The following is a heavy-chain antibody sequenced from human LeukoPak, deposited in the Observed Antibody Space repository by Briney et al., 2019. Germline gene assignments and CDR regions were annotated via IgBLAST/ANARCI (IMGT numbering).Heavy chain of an antibody. J-gene: IGHJ4*02. CDR1: GYPFSSYG. Sequence: GASVKVSCKTSGYPFSSYGLSWVRQAPGQGLEWMGWISAYNGNTNYAQKLQGRVTMTTDTSTSTAYMELRSLRSDDTAVYYCARDPGLTYYYDSSGYYAYWGQGTLVTVSS. V-gene: IGHV1-18*01. CDR3: ARDPGLTYYYDSSGYYAY. CDR2: ISAYNGNT. D-gene: IGHD3-22*01.